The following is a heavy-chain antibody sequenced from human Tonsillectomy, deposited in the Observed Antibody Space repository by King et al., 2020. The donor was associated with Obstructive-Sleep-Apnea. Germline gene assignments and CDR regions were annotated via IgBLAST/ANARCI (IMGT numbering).Heavy chain of an antibody. Sequence: VQLVESGAEVKKPGASVKVSCKASGYTFTDYYMHWVRQAPGQGLEWMGWINPNSGGTNYAQKFQGRVTMTRDTSISTAYMELSRLRSDDTAVYYCARVGDITYYYDSSGSQAWGQGTLVTVSS. D-gene: IGHD3-22*01. CDR3: ARVGDITYYYDSSGSQA. J-gene: IGHJ5*02. V-gene: IGHV1-2*02. CDR1: GYTFTDYY. CDR2: INPNSGGT.